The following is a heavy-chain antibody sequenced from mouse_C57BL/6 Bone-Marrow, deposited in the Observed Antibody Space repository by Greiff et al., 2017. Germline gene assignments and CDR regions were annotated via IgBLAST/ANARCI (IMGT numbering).Heavy chain of an antibody. J-gene: IGHJ2*01. CDR1: GYTFTSYG. V-gene: IGHV1-81*01. CDR3: AKGVLRSYCFDY. D-gene: IGHD2-14*01. CDR2: IYPRSGNT. Sequence: VQLQQSGAELARPGASVKLSCKASGYTFTSYGISWVKQRTGQGLEWIGEIYPRSGNTYYNEKFKGKATLTADKSSSTAYMELRSLTSEDSAVYFCAKGVLRSYCFDYWGQGTTLTVSS.